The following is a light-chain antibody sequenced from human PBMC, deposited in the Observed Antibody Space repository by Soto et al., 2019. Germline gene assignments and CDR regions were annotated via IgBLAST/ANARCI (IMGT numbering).Light chain of an antibody. CDR3: QQSYSTSIT. Sequence: DIQMTQSPSSVSASVGDRVTISCRPSQGIKSWLVWYQQKPGKAPKIXIYAASSLQSGVRSRFSGSGSGTDFTLTISSLQPEDFATYYCQQSYSTSITFGQGTRLEIK. J-gene: IGKJ5*01. CDR1: QGIKSW. V-gene: IGKV1D-12*01. CDR2: AAS.